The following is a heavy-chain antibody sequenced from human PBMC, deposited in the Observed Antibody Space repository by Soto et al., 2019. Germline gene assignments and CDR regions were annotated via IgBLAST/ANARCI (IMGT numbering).Heavy chain of an antibody. CDR1: GASISVYS. J-gene: IGHJ5*02. Sequence: PSETLSLTCTVFGASISVYSWSWIRQPPGKGLEWIGYIYYSGSTYYNPSLKSRVTISVDTSKNQFSLKLSSVTAADTAVYYCARSIDPWGQGTLVTVSS. V-gene: IGHV4-59*12. CDR3: ARSIDP. CDR2: IYYSGST.